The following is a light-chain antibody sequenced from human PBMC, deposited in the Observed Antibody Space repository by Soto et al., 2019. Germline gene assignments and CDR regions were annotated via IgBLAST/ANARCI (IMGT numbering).Light chain of an antibody. Sequence: QSVLTQPPSVSGVPGQRVTISCTGSSSNIGAGYDVHWYQQLPGTAPKLLIYGNSNRPSGVPDRFSGSKSDTSASLAITGLQAEDEADYYCQSYDSSLSRVFGGGTKLTVL. V-gene: IGLV1-40*01. J-gene: IGLJ3*02. CDR1: SSNIGAGYD. CDR3: QSYDSSLSRV. CDR2: GNS.